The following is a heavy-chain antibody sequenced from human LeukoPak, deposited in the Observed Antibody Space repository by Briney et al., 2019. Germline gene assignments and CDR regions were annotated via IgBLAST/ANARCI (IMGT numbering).Heavy chain of an antibody. D-gene: IGHD2-2*01. CDR2: ISSGGYTI. J-gene: IGHJ4*02. CDR3: ARRCSSTSCLQY. CDR1: GFPFTTYT. Sequence: PGGSLRLSCTASGFPFTTYTMNWVRQAPGKGLEWVSYISSGGYTIHYADSVKGRFTISRDNAKKSLYLQMNSLRAEDTAVYYCARRCSSTSCLQYWGQGTLVTVSS. V-gene: IGHV3-48*04.